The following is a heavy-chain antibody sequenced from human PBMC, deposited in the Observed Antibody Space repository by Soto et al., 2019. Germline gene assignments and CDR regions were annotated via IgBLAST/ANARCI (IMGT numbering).Heavy chain of an antibody. CDR2: IYYSGTT. Sequence: QLQLQESGPGLVKPSGTLSLTCTVSGGSVSVTSHYWGWIRQPPGQGLQWIASIYYSGTTSYNPSLKSRPTISFDTSKNQFSLRLTSVTAEDTAFYYCARKSYNYGSFDNWGRGTLVTVSS. V-gene: IGHV4-39*01. J-gene: IGHJ4*02. CDR1: GGSVSVTSHY. D-gene: IGHD5-18*01. CDR3: ARKSYNYGSFDN.